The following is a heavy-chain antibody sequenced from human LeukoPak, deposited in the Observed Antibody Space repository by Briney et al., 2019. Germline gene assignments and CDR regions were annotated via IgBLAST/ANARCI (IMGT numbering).Heavy chain of an antibody. CDR3: AKSSSRLDTSSFEY. V-gene: IGHV3-30*02. CDR1: GFTFSSYG. D-gene: IGHD5-18*01. CDR2: IQYDGSDK. Sequence: GGSLRLSCAASGFTFSSYGIHWGRQAPGKGLEWVTFIQYDGSDKYADSVTGRFTISRDNSKNVLYLQMNSLRAEDAALYYCAKSSSRLDTSSFEYWGQGTLVTVSS. J-gene: IGHJ4*02.